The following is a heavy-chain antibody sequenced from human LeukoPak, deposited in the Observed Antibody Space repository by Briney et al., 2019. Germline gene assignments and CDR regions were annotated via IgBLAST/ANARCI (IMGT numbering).Heavy chain of an antibody. Sequence: GGSLRLSCAASGFTFSSYAMSWVRQAPGKGLEWVSAISGSGGSTYYADSVKGRFTISRDNSKNTLYLQMNSLRAEDTAVYYCAKDALRYFDWLTNYYFDYWGQGTLVTVSS. CDR3: AKDALRYFDWLTNYYFDY. D-gene: IGHD3-9*01. CDR2: ISGSGGST. V-gene: IGHV3-23*01. CDR1: GFTFSSYA. J-gene: IGHJ4*02.